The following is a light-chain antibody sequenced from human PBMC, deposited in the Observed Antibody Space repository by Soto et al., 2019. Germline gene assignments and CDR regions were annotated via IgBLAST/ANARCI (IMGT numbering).Light chain of an antibody. CDR1: QTVNYN. J-gene: IGKJ1*01. V-gene: IGKV3-15*01. CDR2: GSL. Sequence: EIVMTQFPGTLSVSPGESATLSCRASQTVNYNLAWYQQKPGQAPRLLIYGSLTRATGIPARFSGSGSGTEFTLSISSLQSEDFAVYYCQQYNDWPAWTFGQGTKVEIK. CDR3: QQYNDWPAWT.